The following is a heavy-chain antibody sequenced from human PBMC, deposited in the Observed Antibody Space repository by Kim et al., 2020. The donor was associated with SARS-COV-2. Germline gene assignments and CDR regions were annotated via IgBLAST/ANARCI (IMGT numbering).Heavy chain of an antibody. CDR3: ARDLSYGNVGYGMDV. J-gene: IGHJ6*02. Sequence: QKFQGRVTITADESTSTAYMELSSLRSEDTAVYYCARDLSYGNVGYGMDVWGQGTTVTVSS. D-gene: IGHD5-18*01. V-gene: IGHV1-69*01.